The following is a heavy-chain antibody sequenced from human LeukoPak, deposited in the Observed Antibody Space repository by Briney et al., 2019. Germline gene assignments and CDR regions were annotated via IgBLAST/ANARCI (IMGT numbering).Heavy chain of an antibody. CDR1: GFTFSSYA. CDR2: ITSSGSNT. Sequence: PGGSLRLSCSASGFTFSSYAMHWVRQAPGKGLQYVSAITSSGSNTYYADSVKDRFTISRDNSKNTLYLQMSSLRAEDTAVYYCVKRGRQGDYAYDYWGQGTLVTVSS. V-gene: IGHV3-64D*06. D-gene: IGHD4-17*01. CDR3: VKRGRQGDYAYDY. J-gene: IGHJ4*02.